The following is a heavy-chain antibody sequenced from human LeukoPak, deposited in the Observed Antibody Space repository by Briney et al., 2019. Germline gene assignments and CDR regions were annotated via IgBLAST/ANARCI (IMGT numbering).Heavy chain of an antibody. Sequence: SETLSLTCTVSGGSFSTTSYYWGWIRQPPGKGLEWIGSIYYGGNTYYNPSLKSRVTISVDPSKNQFSLKLSSVTAADTAVYYCARRDYYDSDGYYYDYWGQGTLVTVSS. CDR3: ARRDYYDSDGYYYDY. CDR1: GGSFSTTSYY. CDR2: IYYGGNT. V-gene: IGHV4-39*01. J-gene: IGHJ4*02. D-gene: IGHD3-22*01.